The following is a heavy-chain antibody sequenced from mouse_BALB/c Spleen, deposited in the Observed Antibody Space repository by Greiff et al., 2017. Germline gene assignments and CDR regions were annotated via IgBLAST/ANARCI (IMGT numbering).Heavy chain of an antibody. CDR1: GFTFSDYY. D-gene: IGHD4-1*01. CDR2: ISDGGSYT. CDR3: ARGELAPYAMDY. J-gene: IGHJ4*01. V-gene: IGHV5-4*02. Sequence: DVHLVESGGGLVKPGGSLKLSCAASGFTFSDYYMYWVRQTPEKRLEWVATISDGGSYTYYPDSVKGRFTISRDNAKNNLYLQMSSLKSEDTAMYYCARGELAPYAMDYWGQGTSVTVSS.